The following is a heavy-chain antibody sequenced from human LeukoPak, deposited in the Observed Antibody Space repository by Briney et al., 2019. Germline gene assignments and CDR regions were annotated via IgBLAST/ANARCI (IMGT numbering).Heavy chain of an antibody. CDR1: GGSLSTAGYY. D-gene: IGHD3-3*01. Sequence: SQTLPLTCSVSGGSLSTAGYYWTWIRQHPGEGLEWIGYIYYSGRTYYSPSLRSRATISVDTSKSLFSLNLTSVTAADTALYYCARGYDFWNGYHHDPYFALWGQGTVVTVSS. J-gene: IGHJ4*02. CDR3: ARGYDFWNGYHHDPYFAL. V-gene: IGHV4-31*03. CDR2: IYYSGRT.